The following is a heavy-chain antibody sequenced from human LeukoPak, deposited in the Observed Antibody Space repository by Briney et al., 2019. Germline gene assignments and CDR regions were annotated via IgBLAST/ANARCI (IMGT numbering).Heavy chain of an antibody. V-gene: IGHV1-24*01. CDR2: FDPEDGET. CDR1: GYTLTELS. D-gene: IGHD2/OR15-2a*01. CDR3: ATKALTTSDFQH. Sequence: ASVKVSCKVSGYTLTELSMHWVRQAPGKGLEWMGGFDPEDGETIYAQKVQGRVTLTEDTSTDTAYMELSSLRSEDTDVYYCATKALTTSDFQHWGQGTLVTVSS. J-gene: IGHJ1*01.